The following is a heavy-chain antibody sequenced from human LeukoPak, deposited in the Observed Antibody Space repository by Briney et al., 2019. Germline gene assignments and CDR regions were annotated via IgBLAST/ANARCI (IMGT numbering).Heavy chain of an antibody. Sequence: SETLSLTCTVSDDSITIYYWTWIRQPPGKGLEWIGSIYHSGSTYYNPSLKSRVTISVDTSKNQFSLKLSSVTAADTAVYYCARDGPSRSGSYLRGWFDPWGQGTLVTVSS. J-gene: IGHJ5*02. CDR2: IYHSGST. CDR3: ARDGPSRSGSYLRGWFDP. V-gene: IGHV4-38-2*02. CDR1: DDSITIYY. D-gene: IGHD1-26*01.